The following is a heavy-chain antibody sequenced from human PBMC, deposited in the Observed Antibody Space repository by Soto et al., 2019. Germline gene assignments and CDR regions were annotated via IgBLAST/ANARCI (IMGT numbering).Heavy chain of an antibody. Sequence: QLQLQESGPGLVKPAETLSLKCAVSGGSVSSGNYFWGWIRQPPGKGLEWIGNIYYNGDTCYSPSPNNPVPMSADTAPNQFSLRLPSVTGADTVVYYRARRLIDNWNPRHAFDFWGQGTLVTVSS. D-gene: IGHD1-20*01. J-gene: IGHJ3*01. V-gene: IGHV4-39*01. CDR1: GGSVSSGNYF. CDR3: ARRLIDNWNPRHAFDF. CDR2: IYYNGDT.